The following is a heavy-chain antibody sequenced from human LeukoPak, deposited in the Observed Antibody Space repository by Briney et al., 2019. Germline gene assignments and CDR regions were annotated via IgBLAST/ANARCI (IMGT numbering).Heavy chain of an antibody. Sequence: GASVEVSCKASGGSFSSYGISWVRQAPGQGLEWMGGVLPIFRITNYAQRFQGRVTITADESRSTTYMELSSLTSDDTAVYYCARDLLPMTKAGVVNDWGQGSLVIVSA. CDR1: GGSFSSYG. D-gene: IGHD3-3*01. CDR3: ARDLLPMTKAGVVND. J-gene: IGHJ4*02. V-gene: IGHV1-69*13. CDR2: VLPIFRIT.